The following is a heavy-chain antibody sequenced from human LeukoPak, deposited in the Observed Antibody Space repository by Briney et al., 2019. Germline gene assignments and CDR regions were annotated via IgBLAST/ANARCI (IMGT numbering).Heavy chain of an antibody. Sequence: SVKVSCKASGGTFSSYAISWVRQAPGQGLEWMGGIIPIFDAANYAQKFQGRVTITADESTSTAYMELSSLRSEDTAVYYCARGDPNCSGGSCYSSGGYWGQGTLVTVSS. V-gene: IGHV1-69*13. D-gene: IGHD2-15*01. CDR3: ARGDPNCSGGSCYSSGGY. J-gene: IGHJ4*02. CDR1: GGTFSSYA. CDR2: IIPIFDAA.